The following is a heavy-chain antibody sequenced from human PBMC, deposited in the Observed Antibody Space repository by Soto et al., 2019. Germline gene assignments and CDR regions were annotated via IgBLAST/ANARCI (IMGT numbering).Heavy chain of an antibody. CDR2: VNPNSGGT. J-gene: IGHJ6*02. V-gene: IGHV1-2*02. CDR1: GYTFTGYY. Sequence: ASVKVSCKASGYTFTGYYMHWVRQAPGQGLEWMGWVNPNSGGTNYAQKFQGRVTMTRDTSISTAYMELSRLRSDDTAVYYCATSLIYYDSSGYYFEDYYYGMDVWGQGTTVTVSS. CDR3: ATSLIYYDSSGYYFEDYYYGMDV. D-gene: IGHD3-22*01.